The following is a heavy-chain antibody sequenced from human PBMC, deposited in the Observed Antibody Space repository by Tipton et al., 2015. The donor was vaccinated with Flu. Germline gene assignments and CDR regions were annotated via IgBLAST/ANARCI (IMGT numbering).Heavy chain of an antibody. J-gene: IGHJ4*02. D-gene: IGHD7-27*01. V-gene: IGHV4-4*07. CDR3: ARNILGSFDY. CDR1: GGSISSYY. Sequence: TLSLTCTVSGGSISSYYWSWIRQPPGKGLEWIGRIYTTGGGGTDYNPSLRSRVTVSVDTSKNQVSLKLDSVTAADTAVYYCARNILGSFDYWGQGTPVTVSS. CDR2: IYTTGGGGT.